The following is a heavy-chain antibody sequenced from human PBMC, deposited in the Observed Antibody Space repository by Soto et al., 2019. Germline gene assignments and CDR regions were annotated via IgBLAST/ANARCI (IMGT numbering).Heavy chain of an antibody. D-gene: IGHD5-12*01. CDR2: IYPSGST. J-gene: IGHJ4*02. CDR3: VRGRSYSVYDF. Sequence: PSETLSLTCTVSGGSISGHSWIWIRQPAGRGLEWIGHIYPSGSTSYNPSLRSRVIMSLDTSKNQIFLNLTSVTAADTAVFYCVRGRSYSVYDFWGPGTLVTVSS. V-gene: IGHV4-4*07. CDR1: GGSISGHS.